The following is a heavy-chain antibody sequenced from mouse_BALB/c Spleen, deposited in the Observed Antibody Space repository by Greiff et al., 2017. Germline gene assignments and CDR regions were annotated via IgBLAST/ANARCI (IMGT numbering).Heavy chain of an antibody. CDR1: GFTFSSYA. Sequence: EVKLQESGGGLVKPGGSLKLSCAASGFTFSSYAMSWVRQTPEKRLEWVASISSGGSTYYPDSVKGRFTISRDNARNILYLQMSSLRSEDTAMYYCARVYYGSSPAWFAYWGQGTLVTVSA. D-gene: IGHD1-1*01. V-gene: IGHV5-6-5*01. J-gene: IGHJ3*01. CDR2: ISSGGST. CDR3: ARVYYGSSPAWFAY.